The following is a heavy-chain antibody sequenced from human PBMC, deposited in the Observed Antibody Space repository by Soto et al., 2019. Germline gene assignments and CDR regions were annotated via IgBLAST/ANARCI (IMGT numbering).Heavy chain of an antibody. J-gene: IGHJ5*02. CDR2: IFYTGST. CDR3: ARLGAYYQSLDP. D-gene: IGHD2-21*01. V-gene: IGHV4-59*08. CDR1: GGSISSSS. Sequence: TSETLSLTCTVSGGSISSSSWNWIRQAPGKRLEWIGCIFYTGSTNFNPSLESRVAMSLDTSKNQFSLRLSSVTAADTAVYYCARLGAYYQSLDPWGPGTLVTVSS.